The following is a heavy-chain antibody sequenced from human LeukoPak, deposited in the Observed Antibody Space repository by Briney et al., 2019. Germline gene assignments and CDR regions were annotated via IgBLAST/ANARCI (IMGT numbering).Heavy chain of an antibody. CDR1: GFTFSSYG. V-gene: IGHV3-30*02. Sequence: GGSLRLSCAASGFTFSSYGVHWVRQAPGKGLEWVAFIRYDGSNKYYADSVKGRFTISRDNSKNTLYLQMNSLRAEDTAVYYCARDLAEEVAVAGTGDPWGQGTLVTVSS. CDR2: IRYDGSNK. D-gene: IGHD6-19*01. J-gene: IGHJ5*02. CDR3: ARDLAEEVAVAGTGDP.